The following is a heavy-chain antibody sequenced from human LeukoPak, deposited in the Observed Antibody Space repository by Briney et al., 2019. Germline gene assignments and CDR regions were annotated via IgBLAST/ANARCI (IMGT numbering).Heavy chain of an antibody. Sequence: SETLSLTCAVNGGSFSGSYCSWIRQSPGKGLEWIGEIHHRGNTNYYPSLKSRVTISVDTSKNHFSLILSSVTAADTAVYYCARGSTLREPRSPLDYWGQGILVTVSS. CDR1: GGSFSGSY. CDR3: ARGSTLREPRSPLDY. J-gene: IGHJ4*02. D-gene: IGHD1-26*01. CDR2: IHHRGNT. V-gene: IGHV4-34*01.